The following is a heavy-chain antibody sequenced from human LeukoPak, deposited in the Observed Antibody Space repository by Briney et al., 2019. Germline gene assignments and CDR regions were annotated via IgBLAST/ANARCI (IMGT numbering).Heavy chain of an antibody. CDR3: AREKSGSRLDY. CDR1: GGSISSGGYS. CDR2: IYHSGST. Sequence: SETLSLTCAVSGGSISSGGYSWSWIRQPPGKGLEWIGYIYHSGSTYYNPSLKSRVTISVDRSKNQFSLKLSSVTAADTAVYYCAREKSGSRLDYWGQGTLVTVSS. D-gene: IGHD1-26*01. J-gene: IGHJ4*02. V-gene: IGHV4-30-2*01.